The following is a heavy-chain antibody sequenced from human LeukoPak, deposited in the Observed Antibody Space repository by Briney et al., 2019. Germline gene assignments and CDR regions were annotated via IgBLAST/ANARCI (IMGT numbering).Heavy chain of an antibody. CDR2: IYHSGST. D-gene: IGHD1-1*01. V-gene: IGHV4-30-2*01. CDR1: GGSISSGGYY. Sequence: SETLSLTCTVSGGSISSGGYYWSWIRQPPGKGLEWIGYIYHSGSTYYNPSLMSRAFISVDTSKNQFSLKLSSVTAADTAVYYCASTRLGNWNVGDAFDIWGQGTMVTVSS. CDR3: ASTRLGNWNVGDAFDI. J-gene: IGHJ3*02.